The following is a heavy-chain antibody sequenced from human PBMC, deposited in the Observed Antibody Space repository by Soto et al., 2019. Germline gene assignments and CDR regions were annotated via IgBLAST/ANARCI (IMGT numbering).Heavy chain of an antibody. CDR1: GGSISSYY. CDR3: AREGVYHSSTGYRPHGY. V-gene: IGHV4-59*12. CDR2: IYYSGST. Sequence: SETLSLTCTVSGGSISSYYWGWIRQPPGKGLEWIGYIYYSGSTNYNPSLKSRVTISVDTSKNQFSLKLGSVTAADTAVYYCAREGVYHSSTGYRPHGYWGQGTLVTVSS. J-gene: IGHJ4*02. D-gene: IGHD3-22*01.